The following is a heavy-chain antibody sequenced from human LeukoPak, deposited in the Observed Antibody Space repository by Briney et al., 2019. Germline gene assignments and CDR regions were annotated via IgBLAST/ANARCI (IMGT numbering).Heavy chain of an antibody. V-gene: IGHV3-21*01. J-gene: IGHJ5*02. CDR2: ISSSSSYI. D-gene: IGHD5-18*01. Sequence: GGSLSLSCAASGFTFSSYSMNWVRQAPGKGLEWVSCISSSSSYIYYADSVKGRFTISRDNAKNSLYLQMNSLRAEDTDVYYCARGGGYSNADNWFDPWGQGTLVTVSS. CDR3: ARGGGYSNADNWFDP. CDR1: GFTFSSYS.